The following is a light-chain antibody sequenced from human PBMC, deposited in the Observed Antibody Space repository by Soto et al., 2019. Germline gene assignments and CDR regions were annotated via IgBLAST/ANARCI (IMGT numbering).Light chain of an antibody. CDR1: QDTSNY. J-gene: IGKJ5*01. Sequence: DIQMTESPSSLSASVGDRVTITCQASQDTSNYLNWYQQKPGKAPKLLIYGASTLQSGVPSRFSGSGSGTDYTLTISSLQPEDFATYYCQQSYRTPTFGQGTRLEIK. V-gene: IGKV1-39*01. CDR2: GAS. CDR3: QQSYRTPT.